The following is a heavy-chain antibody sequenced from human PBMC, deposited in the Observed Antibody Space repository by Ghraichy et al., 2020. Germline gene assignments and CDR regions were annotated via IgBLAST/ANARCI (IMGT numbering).Heavy chain of an antibody. CDR1: GFTFSSYS. J-gene: IGHJ4*02. V-gene: IGHV3-21*01. Sequence: GGSLRLSCAASGFTFSSYSMNWVRQAPGKGLEWVSSISSSSSYIYYADSVKGRFTISRDNAKNSLYLQMNSLRAEDTAVYYCARVEPNFYYFDYWGQGTLVTVSS. CDR2: ISSSSSYI. CDR3: ARVEPNFYYFDY. D-gene: IGHD2/OR15-2a*01.